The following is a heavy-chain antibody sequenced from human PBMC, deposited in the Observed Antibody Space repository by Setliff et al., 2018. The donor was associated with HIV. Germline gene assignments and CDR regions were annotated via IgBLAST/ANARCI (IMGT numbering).Heavy chain of an antibody. J-gene: IGHJ1*01. Sequence: ASVKVSCKVSGYTLTELSMHWVRQAPGKGLEWMGGFDPEDVETIYAQKFQGRVTMTEDTSTDTAYMELNSLRSEDTAMYYCATVRAYYYDSGGQEYFQHWGQAPWSPSPQ. V-gene: IGHV1-24*01. CDR3: ATVRAYYYDSGGQEYFQH. CDR1: GYTLTELS. D-gene: IGHD3-22*01. CDR2: FDPEDVET.